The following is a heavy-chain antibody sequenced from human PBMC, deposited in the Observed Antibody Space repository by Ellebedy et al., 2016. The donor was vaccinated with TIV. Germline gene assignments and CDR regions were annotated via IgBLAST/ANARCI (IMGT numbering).Heavy chain of an antibody. Sequence: MPSETLSLTCAISGNSVSGKSVAWNWIRQSPSRGLEWLGRTYYRSTWFNDYAVSVKSRITVSPDTSKNQLSLQLKSVSPEDTAVYYCAQEMGAPGTMRMVYWGQGTLVTVSS. D-gene: IGHD5-24*01. V-gene: IGHV6-1*01. CDR2: TYYRSTWFN. CDR3: AQEMGAPGTMRMVY. J-gene: IGHJ4*02. CDR1: GNSVSGKSVA.